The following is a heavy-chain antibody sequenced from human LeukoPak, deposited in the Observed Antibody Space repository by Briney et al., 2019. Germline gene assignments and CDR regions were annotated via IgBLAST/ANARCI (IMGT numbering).Heavy chain of an antibody. J-gene: IGHJ5*02. Sequence: SETLSLTCTVSGGSISSYYWSWIRQPPGKGLEWIGYIYYSGSTNYNPSLKSRVTISVDTSKNQFSLKLSSVTAADTAVYYCASVLSSSGWYDGWFDPWGQGTLVTVFS. CDR2: IYYSGST. CDR1: GGSISSYY. CDR3: ASVLSSSGWYDGWFDP. V-gene: IGHV4-59*01. D-gene: IGHD6-19*01.